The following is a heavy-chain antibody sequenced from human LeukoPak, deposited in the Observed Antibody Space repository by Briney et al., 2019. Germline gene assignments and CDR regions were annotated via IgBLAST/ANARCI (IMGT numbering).Heavy chain of an antibody. CDR3: ARDRYYDAFDI. J-gene: IGHJ3*02. D-gene: IGHD2-8*01. V-gene: IGHV3-30-3*01. CDR2: ISYDGSNK. Sequence: GGSLRLSCAASGFTFSSYAMHWVRQAPGKGLEWVAVISYDGSNKYYADSVKGRFTISRDNSKTTLYLQMNSLRAEDTPVYYCARDRYYDAFDIWGQGTMVTVSS. CDR1: GFTFSSYA.